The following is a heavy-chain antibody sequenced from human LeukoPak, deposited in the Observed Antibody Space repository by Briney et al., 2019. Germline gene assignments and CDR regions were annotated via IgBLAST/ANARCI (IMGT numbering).Heavy chain of an antibody. Sequence: GSLLLSCAASRFAFNNYAMHWVRQAPGKGLEWVTAISHDENTEYYADSVKGRFTISRDNSKNTLYLQMNSLRAEDTAVYYCARDSYGMDVWGQGTTVTVFS. J-gene: IGHJ6*02. CDR3: ARDSYGMDV. V-gene: IGHV3-30*04. CDR1: RFAFNNYA. CDR2: ISHDENTE.